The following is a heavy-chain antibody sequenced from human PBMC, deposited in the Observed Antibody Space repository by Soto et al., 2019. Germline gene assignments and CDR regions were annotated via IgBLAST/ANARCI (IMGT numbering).Heavy chain of an antibody. CDR2: IYHVGST. V-gene: IGHV4-4*02. D-gene: IGHD3-3*02. CDR3: ARVLGNDAFDI. Sequence: SSETLSLTCAVSGGSISSSNWWSWVRQPPGKGLEWIGEIYHVGSTNYNPSLKSRVTISVDKSKNQFSLKLSSVTAADMAVYYCARVLGNDAFDIWGQGTMVTV. CDR1: GGSISSSNW. J-gene: IGHJ3*02.